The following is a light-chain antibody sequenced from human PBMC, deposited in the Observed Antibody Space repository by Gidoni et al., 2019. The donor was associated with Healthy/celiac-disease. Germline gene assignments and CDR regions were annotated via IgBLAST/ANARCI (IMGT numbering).Light chain of an antibody. J-gene: IGKJ3*01. CDR3: QQYNNWPPFT. CDR1: QSVSSN. CDR2: GES. V-gene: IGKV3-15*01. Sequence: EIVMTQSPATLSVSPGERATLSCRASQSVSSNLAWYQQKPGQAPRLLIYGESTRATGIPARFRGRGSGPEFTLTISSLQSEDFAVYYCQQYNNWPPFTFGPGTKVDIK.